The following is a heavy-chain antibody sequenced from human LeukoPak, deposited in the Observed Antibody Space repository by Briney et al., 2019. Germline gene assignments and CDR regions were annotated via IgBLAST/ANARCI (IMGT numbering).Heavy chain of an antibody. CDR1: GFTFSSYE. Sequence: GGSLRLSCAVSGFTFSSYEMHWVRQAPGKGLEWVSYISSSGSTIYYADSVKGRFTISRDNAKNSLYLQMNSLRAEDTAVYYCARDYGGSSPFDYWGQGTLVTVSS. J-gene: IGHJ4*02. V-gene: IGHV3-48*03. D-gene: IGHD4-23*01. CDR2: ISSSGSTI. CDR3: ARDYGGSSPFDY.